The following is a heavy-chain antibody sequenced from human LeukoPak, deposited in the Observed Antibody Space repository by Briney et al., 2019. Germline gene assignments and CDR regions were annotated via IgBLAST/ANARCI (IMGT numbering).Heavy chain of an antibody. D-gene: IGHD3-10*01. CDR1: GYTFTSYG. CDR3: ARRGYRSGSYYTIDY. V-gene: IGHV1-18*01. Sequence: ASVKVSCKASGYTFTSYGISWVRQAPGQGLEWMGWISVYNGNTNYAQKLQGRVTMTTDTSTSTAYMELRSLRSDGTAVYYCARRGYRSGSYYTIDYWGQGTLVTVSS. J-gene: IGHJ4*02. CDR2: ISVYNGNT.